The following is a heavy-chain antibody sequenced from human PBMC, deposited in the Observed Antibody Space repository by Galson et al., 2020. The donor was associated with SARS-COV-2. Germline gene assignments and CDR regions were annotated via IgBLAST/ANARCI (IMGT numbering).Heavy chain of an antibody. CDR3: ARDRQYCTSLNCYFDY. J-gene: IGHJ4*02. D-gene: IGHD2-8*01. CDR1: GFSFSNYA. CDR2: ISYDGNNE. Sequence: GGSLRLSCAASGFSFSNYAMHWVRQAPGKGMEWVAMISYDGNNEYYADSVKGRFTISRDNSKNTLYLQLNSLTNEDRAMYYCARDRQYCTSLNCYFDYWGQGTLVTVSS. V-gene: IGHV3-30*04.